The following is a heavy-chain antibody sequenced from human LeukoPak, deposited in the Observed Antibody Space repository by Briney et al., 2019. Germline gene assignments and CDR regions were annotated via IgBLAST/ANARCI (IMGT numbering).Heavy chain of an antibody. CDR2: IKQDGSEK. D-gene: IGHD5-18*01. CDR1: GSTFSRFW. Sequence: GGSLRLSCAASGSTFSRFWMSWVRQAPGKGLEWVANIKQDGSEKYYVDSVKGRFTISRDNAKNSLYLQMNSLRAEDTALYYCARDSTGYGYEEWNWGQGTLVTVSS. CDR3: ARDSTGYGYEEWN. V-gene: IGHV3-7*01. J-gene: IGHJ4*02.